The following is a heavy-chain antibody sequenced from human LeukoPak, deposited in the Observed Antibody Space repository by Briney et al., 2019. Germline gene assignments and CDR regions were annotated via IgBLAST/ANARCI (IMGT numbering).Heavy chain of an antibody. Sequence: GGSLRLSCAASGFTFSSYSMNWVRQAPGKGLEWVSSISSSSSYIYYADSVKGRFTISRDNAKNSLYLQMNSLRAEDTAVYYCAKDDGIVVVPAAIGYWGQGTLVTVSS. CDR1: GFTFSSYS. J-gene: IGHJ4*02. D-gene: IGHD2-2*01. CDR2: ISSSSSYI. CDR3: AKDDGIVVVPAAIGY. V-gene: IGHV3-21*04.